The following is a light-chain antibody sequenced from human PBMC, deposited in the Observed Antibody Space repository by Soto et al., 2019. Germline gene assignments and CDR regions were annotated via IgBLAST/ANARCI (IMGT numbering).Light chain of an antibody. CDR3: SSYAGSNNVL. CDR2: EVN. CDR1: SSDVGGYNY. V-gene: IGLV2-8*01. J-gene: IGLJ2*01. Sequence: QSALTQPPSASGSPGQSVTISCTGTSSDVGGYNYVSWYQQHPGKAPKVMIYEVNKRPSGVPDRFSGSKSGNTASLTVSGLQAEDEADYYCSSYAGSNNVLFGGGTKVTVL.